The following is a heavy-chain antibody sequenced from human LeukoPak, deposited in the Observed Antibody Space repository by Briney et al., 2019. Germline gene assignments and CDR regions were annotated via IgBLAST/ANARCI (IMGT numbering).Heavy chain of an antibody. D-gene: IGHD3-9*01. CDR2: ISSSSTI. J-gene: IGHJ4*02. Sequence: GGSLRLSCAASGFTFSSYSMNWVRQAPGKGLEWVSYISSSSTIYYADSVKGRFTISRDNVKNSLYLQMNRLRAEDTSVYFCVLAATGRGGTDYWGQGTLVTVSS. CDR1: GFTFSSYS. CDR3: VLAATGRGGTDY. V-gene: IGHV3-48*01.